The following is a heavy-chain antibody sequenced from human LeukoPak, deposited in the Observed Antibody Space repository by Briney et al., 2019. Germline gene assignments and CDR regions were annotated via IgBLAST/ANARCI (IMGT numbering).Heavy chain of an antibody. J-gene: IGHJ4*02. CDR3: ASSNSSGYECYFDY. V-gene: IGHV3-30-3*01. CDR2: ISYDGSNK. CDR1: GFTFSSYA. Sequence: GGCLRLSCAASGFTFSSYAMHWVRQAPGKGLEWVAVISYDGSNKYYADSVKGRFTISRDNSKNTLYLQMNSLRAEDTAVYYCASSNSSGYECYFDYWGQGTLVTVSS. D-gene: IGHD3-22*01.